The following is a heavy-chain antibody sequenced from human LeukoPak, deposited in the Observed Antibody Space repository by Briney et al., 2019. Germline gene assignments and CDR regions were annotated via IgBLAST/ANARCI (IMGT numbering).Heavy chain of an antibody. V-gene: IGHV3-23*01. Sequence: GGSLRLSCVVSGFTLSNYAMYWVGQAPGKGLEWVSSITNSGGSTFYADSVKGRFTISRDNSKNTLYLQMNSLRVEDTAVYYCANPPPRYYSHMDVGGKGTTVTVSS. CDR3: ANPPPRYYSHMDV. J-gene: IGHJ6*04. CDR2: ITNSGGST. CDR1: GFTLSNYA. D-gene: IGHD1-14*01.